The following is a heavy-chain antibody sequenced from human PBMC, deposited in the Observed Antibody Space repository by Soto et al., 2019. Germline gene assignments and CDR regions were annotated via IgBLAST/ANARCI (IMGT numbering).Heavy chain of an antibody. CDR1: GGSVSSDFSS. D-gene: IGHD3-9*01. J-gene: IGHJ4*02. V-gene: IGHV4-30-2*01. CDR2: IYHSGSS. CDR3: ARGQPGLFSFDS. Sequence: QLHLQESGSGLLKPSQTLSLTCGVSGGSVSSDFSSWIWIRQTSGKGLEWIGYIYHSGSSYFNPSLVSRCSISIDPSKNQFSLHLTSVTAADTAVYYCARGQPGLFSFDSWGQGILVTVSS.